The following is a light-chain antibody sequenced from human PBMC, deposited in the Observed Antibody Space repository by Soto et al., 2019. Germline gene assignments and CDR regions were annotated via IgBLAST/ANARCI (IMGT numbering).Light chain of an antibody. V-gene: IGKV3D-20*02. CDR1: QSVSSNY. Sequence: EIVLTQSPGTLSLSPGERATLSCRASQSVSSNYLAWYQQKPGQAPRLLIYGAFSRATGIPARFSGSGSGTDFTLTISSLEPEDFAVYHCQQRSSWPSFGQGTRLEIK. CDR3: QQRSSWPS. J-gene: IGKJ5*01. CDR2: GAF.